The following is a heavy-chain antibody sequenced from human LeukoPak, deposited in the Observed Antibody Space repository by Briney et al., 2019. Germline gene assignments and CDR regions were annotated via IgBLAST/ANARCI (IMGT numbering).Heavy chain of an antibody. CDR2: ISYDGSNK. J-gene: IGHJ4*02. V-gene: IGHV3-30*18. CDR1: GFTFSSYG. CDR3: AKAMLRIVVVPAADY. Sequence: PGGSLRLSCAASGFTFSSYGMHWVRQAPGKGLEWVAVISYDGSNKYYADSVKGRFTISRDNSKNTLYLQMNSLRAEDTAVYYCAKAMLRIVVVPAADYWGQGTLATVSS. D-gene: IGHD2-2*01.